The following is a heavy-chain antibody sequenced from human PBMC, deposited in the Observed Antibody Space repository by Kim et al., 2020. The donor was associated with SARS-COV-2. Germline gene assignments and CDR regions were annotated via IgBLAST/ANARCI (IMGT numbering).Heavy chain of an antibody. J-gene: IGHJ6*02. D-gene: IGHD5-12*01. Sequence: ADSVKGRFTISRDTAKNSLYLQMSSLRAEDTAVYYCATDRDAKARIGGMDVWGQGTTVTV. V-gene: IGHV3-11*04. CDR3: ATDRDAKARIGGMDV.